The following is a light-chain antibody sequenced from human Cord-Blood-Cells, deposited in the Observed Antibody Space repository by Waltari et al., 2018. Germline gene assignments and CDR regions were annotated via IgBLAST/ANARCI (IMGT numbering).Light chain of an antibody. CDR3: QQYNNWPPYT. CDR2: GAS. J-gene: IGKJ2*01. CDR1: QSVSSN. V-gene: IGKV3-15*01. Sequence: EIVMTQYPATLSVSPGERATLSCRASQSVSSNLAWYQQKPGQAPRLLSYGASTRATGIPARFSGSGSGTEFTLTISSLQSEDFAVYYCQQYNNWPPYTFGQGTKLEIK.